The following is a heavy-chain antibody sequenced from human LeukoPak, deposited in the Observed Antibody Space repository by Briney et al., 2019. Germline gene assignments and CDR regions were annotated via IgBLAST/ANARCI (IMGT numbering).Heavy chain of an antibody. CDR2: IYPDDSDT. CDR1: GYSFNTYW. D-gene: IGHD2-8*01. Sequence: KPGESLKISCKGSGYSFNTYWIGWVRQMPGKGLEWMGIIYPDDSDTRYSPSFQGQVTISADKSISTAYLQWSSLKASDTAMYYCARLAYCSNDLCYSNYYYSMDVWGKGTTVTVSS. CDR3: ARLAYCSNDLCYSNYYYSMDV. V-gene: IGHV5-51*01. J-gene: IGHJ6*03.